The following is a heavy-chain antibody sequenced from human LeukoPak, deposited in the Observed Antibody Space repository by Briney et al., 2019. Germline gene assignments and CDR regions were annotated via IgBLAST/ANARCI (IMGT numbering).Heavy chain of an antibody. J-gene: IGHJ4*02. CDR3: ARGYQRPDY. V-gene: IGHV3-21*01. CDR1: GCTFSTYT. CDR2: SSSSSNNI. Sequence: GGSLRLSCAGSGCTFSTYTMNWVRQAPGKGLEWVSSSSSSSNNIYYADSVKGRFTISRDNAMNSVYLQMNSLRVEDTAVYYCARGYQRPDYWGQGPLSPSPQ. D-gene: IGHD2-2*01.